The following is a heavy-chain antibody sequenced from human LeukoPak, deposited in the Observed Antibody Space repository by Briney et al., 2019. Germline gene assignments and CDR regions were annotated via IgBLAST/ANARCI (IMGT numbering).Heavy chain of an antibody. V-gene: IGHV3-48*03. CDR1: GFTFSSYE. CDR3: ARDVDTARLLDYYGMDV. D-gene: IGHD5-18*01. J-gene: IGHJ6*04. CDR2: ISSSGSTI. Sequence: GGSLRLSCAASGFTFSSYEMNWVRQAPGKGLEWVSYISSSGSTIYYADSVKGRFTISRDNAKNSLYLQMNSLRAEDTAVYYCARDVDTARLLDYYGMDVWGKGTTVTVSS.